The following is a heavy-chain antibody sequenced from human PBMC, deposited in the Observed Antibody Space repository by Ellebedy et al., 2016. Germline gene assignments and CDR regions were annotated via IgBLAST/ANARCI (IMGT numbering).Heavy chain of an antibody. V-gene: IGHV4-39*01. Sequence: SETLSLTXAVSGGSISSSDWWSWVRQPPGKGLEWIGSIYYSRKNYYNSSLKTRLTISVDTSKNQFSLNLTSVTAADTAVYYCARSVGSSGAFDIWGQGTRVTVSS. CDR3: ARSVGSSGAFDI. J-gene: IGHJ3*02. D-gene: IGHD3-16*02. CDR1: GGSISSSDW. CDR2: IYYSRKN.